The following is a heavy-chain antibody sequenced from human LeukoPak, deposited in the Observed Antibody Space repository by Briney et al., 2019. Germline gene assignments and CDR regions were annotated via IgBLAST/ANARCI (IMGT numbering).Heavy chain of an antibody. CDR1: GFTFSSCP. V-gene: IGHV3-23*01. J-gene: IGHJ4*02. Sequence: GGSLRLSCVVSGFTFSSCPMSWVRQAPGKGLEWVSVISESGDVTHYADSMKGRFTISRDNTKNTLNLQMNGLRDEDTAIYYCARDSSHYLGSSDYWGQGALVTVSS. D-gene: IGHD6-6*01. CDR2: ISESGDVT. CDR3: ARDSSHYLGSSDY.